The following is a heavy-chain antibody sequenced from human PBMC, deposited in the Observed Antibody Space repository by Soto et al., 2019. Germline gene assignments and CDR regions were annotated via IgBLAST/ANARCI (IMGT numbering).Heavy chain of an antibody. J-gene: IGHJ6*02. CDR3: AKDRAYRHYYYAMDV. CDR1: GFSLSSST. CDR2: ISYDKSNK. V-gene: IGHV3-30*18. D-gene: IGHD2-21*01. Sequence: GGSLRLSCAASGFSLSSSTMYWVRQAPGKGLEWVALISYDKSNKYYAESVKGRFTISRDNSKNTLYLEMDSLRAEDTAVYYCAKDRAYRHYYYAMDVWGQGTTVTVSS.